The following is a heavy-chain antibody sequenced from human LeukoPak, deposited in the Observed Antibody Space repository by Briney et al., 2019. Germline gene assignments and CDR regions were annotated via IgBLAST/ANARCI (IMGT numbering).Heavy chain of an antibody. CDR2: ISSSSRTI. V-gene: IGHV3-48*04. D-gene: IGHD3-3*01. CDR1: GFTFSSYS. CDR3: AREDFWSGDYYMDV. J-gene: IGHJ6*03. Sequence: GGSLRLSCAASGFTFSSYSMNWVRQAPGKGLEWVSYISSSSRTIYYADSVKGRFTISRDNAKNSLYLQMNSLRAEDTAVYYCAREDFWSGDYYMDVWGKGTTVTVSS.